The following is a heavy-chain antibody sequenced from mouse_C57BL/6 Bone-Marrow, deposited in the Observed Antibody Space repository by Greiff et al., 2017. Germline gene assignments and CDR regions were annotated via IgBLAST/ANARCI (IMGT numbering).Heavy chain of an antibody. V-gene: IGHV1-82*01. CDR1: GYAFSSSW. Sequence: QVQLQQSGPELVKPGASVKISCKASGYAFSSSWMNWVKQRPGKGLEWIGRIYPGDGDTNYNGKFKGKATLTADKSSSTAYMQLSSLTSEDSAVYFCASTVVATGYWYFDVWGTGTTVTVSS. CDR2: IYPGDGDT. CDR3: ASTVVATGYWYFDV. J-gene: IGHJ1*03. D-gene: IGHD1-1*01.